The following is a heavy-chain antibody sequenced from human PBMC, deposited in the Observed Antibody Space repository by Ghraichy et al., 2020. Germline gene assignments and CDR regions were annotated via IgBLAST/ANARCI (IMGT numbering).Heavy chain of an antibody. V-gene: IGHV1-8*01. J-gene: IGHJ4*02. Sequence: ASVKVSCKASGYTFTSHDINWVRQATGQGFEWMGWMNPNSDKKGYAQKFQGRVTMTRNTSISTSYMELHSLTSEDTAVYFCARNPYYVVALNLDYWGQGTLVTVSS. CDR3: ARNPYYVVALNLDY. CDR2: MNPNSDKK. D-gene: IGHD3-10*02. CDR1: GYTFTSHD.